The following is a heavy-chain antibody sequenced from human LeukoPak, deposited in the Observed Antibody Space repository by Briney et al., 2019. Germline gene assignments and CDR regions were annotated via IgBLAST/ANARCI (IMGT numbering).Heavy chain of an antibody. J-gene: IGHJ6*03. D-gene: IGHD2-15*01. V-gene: IGHV3-9*01. CDR2: ISWSSGSI. CDR3: AREGRKSRGIDIVRKQARGYYYMDV. CDR1: GFTFYDYA. Sequence: GGSLRLSCAASGFTFYDYAMHWVRQAPGKGLEGVSGISWSSGSIGYADSVRVRFTSSRGNAKNSLYLQMTSPRAEDQAVYYCAREGRKSRGIDIVRKQARGYYYMDVWGKGTTVTVSS.